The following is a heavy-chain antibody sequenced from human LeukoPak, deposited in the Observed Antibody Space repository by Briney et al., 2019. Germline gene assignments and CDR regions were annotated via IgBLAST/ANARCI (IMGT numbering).Heavy chain of an antibody. V-gene: IGHV3-7*03. Sequence: GGSLRLSCAASGLVVTGSWMNWIRQAPGKGLERVASINPDGDGKGYVDSVRGRFTISRDNSKNTLYLQMNSLRAEDTAVYYCARGGSLRLFDYWGQGTLVTVSS. CDR1: GLVVTGSW. D-gene: IGHD6-13*01. J-gene: IGHJ4*02. CDR2: INPDGDGK. CDR3: ARGGSLRLFDY.